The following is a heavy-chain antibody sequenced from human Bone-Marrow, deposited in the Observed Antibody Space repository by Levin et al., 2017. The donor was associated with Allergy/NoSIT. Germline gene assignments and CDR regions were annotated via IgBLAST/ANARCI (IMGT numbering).Heavy chain of an antibody. J-gene: IGHJ5*02. Sequence: GESLKISCETSGFTFSTYGMHWVRQAPGAGLEWVAVIRYDGNNIHYGDSVKGRFTISRDNAKNTLYLQMNNLRPEDTAVYYCAREPEQWLVQDWFDPWGQGTLVTVSS. V-gene: IGHV3-33*01. CDR3: AREPEQWLVQDWFDP. D-gene: IGHD6-19*01. CDR1: GFTFSTYG. CDR2: IRYDGNNI.